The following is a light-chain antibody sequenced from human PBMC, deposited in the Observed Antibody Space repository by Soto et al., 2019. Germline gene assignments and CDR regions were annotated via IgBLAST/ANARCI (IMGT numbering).Light chain of an antibody. J-gene: IGKJ1*01. CDR1: QSVSSY. V-gene: IGKV3-11*01. Sequence: EIVMTQSPATLSVSPGERATLSCRASQSVSSYLAWYQQKPGQAPRLLIYDASNRATGIPARFSGSGSGTDFPLTISSLEPEDFAVYYCQQRSNQWTFGQGTK. CDR3: QQRSNQWT. CDR2: DAS.